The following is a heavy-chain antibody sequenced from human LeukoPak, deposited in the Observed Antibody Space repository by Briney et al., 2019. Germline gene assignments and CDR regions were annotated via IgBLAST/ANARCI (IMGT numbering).Heavy chain of an antibody. V-gene: IGHV4-34*01. CDR1: GGSLRGYY. CDR2: INHSGDT. D-gene: IGHD4-11*01. Sequence: PSQTRSLTCAVYGGSLRGYYWSWVGQPPGKGLEWIGEINHSGDTNYNPSLKSRVTMSVDTSKSQFSLKLTSVTAADTAMYYCASPTREATRWGQGTLVTVSS. J-gene: IGHJ4*02. CDR3: ASPTREATR.